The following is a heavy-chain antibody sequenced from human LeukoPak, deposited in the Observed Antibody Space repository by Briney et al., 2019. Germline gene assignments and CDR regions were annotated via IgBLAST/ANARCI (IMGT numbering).Heavy chain of an antibody. CDR2: INHSGST. J-gene: IGHJ3*02. CDR3: ARHYGPEERAFDI. CDR1: GWSFSDSY. Sequence: SETLSLTCAAHGWSFSDSYWSWIRQPPGRGLEWVAEINHSGSTNYNASLKSRVTISEDTAKNQFSLKMNSGTAADTAVYYCARHYGPEERAFDIWGQGTTVTVYS. D-gene: IGHD3-10*01. V-gene: IGHV4-34*01.